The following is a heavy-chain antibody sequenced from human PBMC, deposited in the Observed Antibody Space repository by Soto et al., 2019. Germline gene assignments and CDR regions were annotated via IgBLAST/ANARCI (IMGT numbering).Heavy chain of an antibody. CDR2: ISAYNGNT. V-gene: IGHV1-18*01. D-gene: IGHD6-19*01. CDR3: ARVGGSGWSYDVYYYYYGMDV. CDR1: GYTFTSYG. J-gene: IGHJ6*02. Sequence: GASVKVSCKASGYTFTSYGISWVRQAPGQGLEWMGWISAYNGNTNYAQKLQGRVTMTTDTSTSTAYMELRSLRSDDTAVYYCARVGGSGWSYDVYYYYYGMDVWGQGNTVTVSS.